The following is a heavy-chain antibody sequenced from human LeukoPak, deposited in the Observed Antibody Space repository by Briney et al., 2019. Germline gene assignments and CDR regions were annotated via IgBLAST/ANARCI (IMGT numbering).Heavy chain of an antibody. CDR2: IYSGGST. CDR3: ARVVSSSWYYPSTYYYYYMDV. CDR1: GFTVSSNY. J-gene: IGHJ6*03. V-gene: IGHV3-53*01. Sequence: GGSLRLSCAASGFTVSSNYMSWVRQAPGKGLEWVSVIYSGGSTYYADSVKGRFTISRDNSKNTLYLQMNSLRAEDTAVYYCARVVSSSWYYPSTYYYYYMDVWGKGTTATGSS. D-gene: IGHD6-13*01.